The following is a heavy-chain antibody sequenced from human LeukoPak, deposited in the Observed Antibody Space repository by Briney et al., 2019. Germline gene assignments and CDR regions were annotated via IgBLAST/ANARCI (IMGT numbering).Heavy chain of an antibody. CDR2: ISGSGDST. CDR3: AKDSVLRGHSYGFDF. D-gene: IGHD5-18*01. Sequence: GGSLRLSCAASGFTFSSFAMSWVRQAPGKGLEWVSGISGSGDSTDYADSVKGRFIIYRDNSKNTLNLQMDSLRAEDTAVYFCAKDSVLRGHSYGFDFWGQGTLVTVSS. J-gene: IGHJ4*02. V-gene: IGHV3-23*01. CDR1: GFTFSSFA.